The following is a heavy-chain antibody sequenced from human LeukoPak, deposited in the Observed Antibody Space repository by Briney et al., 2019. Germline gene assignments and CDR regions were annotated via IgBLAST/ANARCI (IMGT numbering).Heavy chain of an antibody. V-gene: IGHV4-59*08. CDR3: ARRISTTTHADPFDP. J-gene: IGHJ5*02. CDR1: GFTFSSYA. D-gene: IGHD3-9*01. Sequence: GSLRLSCAASGFTFSSYAMSWIRQPPGKGLEWIGYIYYSGSTNYNPSLKSRVTISVDTSKNQFSLKLSSVTAADTAVYYCARRISTTTHADPFDPWGQGTLVTVSS. CDR2: IYYSGST.